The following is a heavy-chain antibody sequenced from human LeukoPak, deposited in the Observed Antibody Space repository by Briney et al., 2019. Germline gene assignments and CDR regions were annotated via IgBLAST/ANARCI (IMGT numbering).Heavy chain of an antibody. J-gene: IGHJ4*02. D-gene: IGHD3-22*01. Sequence: GGSLRLSCAASGFTFNNYAMSWVRQAPGKGLEWVSAISGSGGSTYYADSVKGRFTISRDNSKNTLYLQMNSLRAEDTAVYYCAKSDSMIVVVSYYFDYWGQGTLVTVSS. CDR1: GFTFNNYA. CDR3: AKSDSMIVVVSYYFDY. CDR2: ISGSGGST. V-gene: IGHV3-23*01.